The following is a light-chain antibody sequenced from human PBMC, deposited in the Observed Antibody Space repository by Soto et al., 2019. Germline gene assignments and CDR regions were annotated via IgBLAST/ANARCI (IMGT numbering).Light chain of an antibody. V-gene: IGLV1-44*01. J-gene: IGLJ2*01. CDR2: SNN. Sequence: QSVLTQPPSASGTPGQRVTISCSGSSSNIGSNTVNWYQQLPGTAPKLLIYSNNQRPSGVPDRFSGSKSGNTASLTVSGLQAEDEADYYCSSYAGSNNFVFGGGTKLTVL. CDR1: SSNIGSNT. CDR3: SSYAGSNNFV.